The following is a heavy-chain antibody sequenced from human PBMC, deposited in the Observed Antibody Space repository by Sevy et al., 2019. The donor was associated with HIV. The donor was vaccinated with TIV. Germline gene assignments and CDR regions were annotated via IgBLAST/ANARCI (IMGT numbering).Heavy chain of an antibody. CDR2: IYTSGST. Sequence: SETLSLTCTVSGGSISSYYWSWIRQPAGKGLEWIGRIYTSGSTNYNPFLKSRVTMSVDTSKNQFSLKLSSVTAADTAVYYCARDAKIDSSGYCPFDYWGQGTLVTVSS. CDR1: GGSISSYY. V-gene: IGHV4-4*07. D-gene: IGHD3-22*01. CDR3: ARDAKIDSSGYCPFDY. J-gene: IGHJ4*02.